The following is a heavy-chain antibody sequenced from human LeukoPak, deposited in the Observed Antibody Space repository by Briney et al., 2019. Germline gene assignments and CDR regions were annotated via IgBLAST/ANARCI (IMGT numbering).Heavy chain of an antibody. CDR1: GYTFTGYY. V-gene: IGHV1-2*02. CDR3: ARAGYCSSTSCYFDY. CDR2: INPNSGGT. D-gene: IGHD2-2*03. J-gene: IGHJ4*02. Sequence: ASVKVSCKASGYTFTGYYMHWVRQAPGQGLEWMGWINPNSGGTNYAQTLQGRGTMTRDTAISTAYMELSRLRSDDTAVYYCARAGYCSSTSCYFDYWGQGTLVTVSS.